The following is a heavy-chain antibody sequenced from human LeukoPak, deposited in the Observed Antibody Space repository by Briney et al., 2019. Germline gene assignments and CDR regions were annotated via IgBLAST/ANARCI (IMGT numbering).Heavy chain of an antibody. CDR2: INHSGST. Sequence: SETLSLTCAVYGGSFSGYYWSWIRQPPGKGLEWIGEINHSGSTNYNPSLKSRVTISVDTSKNQFSLKLSSVTAADTAVYYCARHVKVRGVHGVRDAFDIWGQGTMVTVSS. V-gene: IGHV4-34*01. D-gene: IGHD3-10*01. J-gene: IGHJ3*02. CDR3: ARHVKVRGVHGVRDAFDI. CDR1: GGSFSGYY.